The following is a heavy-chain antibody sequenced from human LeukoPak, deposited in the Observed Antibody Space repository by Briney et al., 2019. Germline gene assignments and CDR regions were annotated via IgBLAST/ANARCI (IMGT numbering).Heavy chain of an antibody. CDR1: GFTFSSYG. CDR3: ARVDSYGLEYYFDY. Sequence: GGSLRLSCAASGFTFSSYGMHWVRQAPGKGLEWVAVISYDGSNKYYADSVKGRFTISRDNAKNSLYLQMNSLRAEDTALYYCARVDSYGLEYYFDYWGQGTLVTVSS. J-gene: IGHJ4*02. V-gene: IGHV3-30*03. D-gene: IGHD5-18*01. CDR2: ISYDGSNK.